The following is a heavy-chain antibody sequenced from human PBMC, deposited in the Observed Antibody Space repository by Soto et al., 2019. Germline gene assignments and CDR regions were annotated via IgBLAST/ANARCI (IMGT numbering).Heavy chain of an antibody. Sequence: GASVKVSCKAFGYTFTAYYMHWVRQAPGRGLEWMGIINPSIDKTSYAQKFQGRLTVTRDTSTSTVYMQLSSLSPEDTAVYYCAVYCYERGSNYDYFDYWGQGTQVTVSS. J-gene: IGHJ4*02. V-gene: IGHV1-46*01. CDR2: INPSIDKT. CDR1: GYTFTAYY. D-gene: IGHD3-22*01. CDR3: AVYCYERGSNYDYFDY.